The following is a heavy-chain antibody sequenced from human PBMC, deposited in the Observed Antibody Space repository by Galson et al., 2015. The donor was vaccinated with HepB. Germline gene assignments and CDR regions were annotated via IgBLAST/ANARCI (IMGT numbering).Heavy chain of an antibody. J-gene: IGHJ4*02. CDR3: ARSHSSSSKGDY. V-gene: IGHV3-30-3*01. CDR1: GFTFSSYA. Sequence: SLRLSCAASGFTFSSYAMHWVRQAPGKGLEWVAVISYDGSNKYYADSVKGRFTISRDNSKNTLYLQMNSLRAEDTAVYYCARSHSSSSKGDYWGQGTLVTVSS. D-gene: IGHD6-6*01. CDR2: ISYDGSNK.